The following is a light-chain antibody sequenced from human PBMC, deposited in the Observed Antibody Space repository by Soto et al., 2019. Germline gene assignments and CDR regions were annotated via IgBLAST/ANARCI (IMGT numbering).Light chain of an antibody. CDR3: CSYVGSYSYV. J-gene: IGLJ1*01. CDR1: SSDVGGYKS. CDR2: DVS. V-gene: IGLV2-11*01. Sequence: QSALTQPRSVSGSPGQSVTVSCIGTSSDVGGYKSVSWYQQYPGKAPKLMIHDVSERPSGVPNRFSGSKSGNTASLTISGLQAEDEADYYCCSYVGSYSYVFGTGTKGTVL.